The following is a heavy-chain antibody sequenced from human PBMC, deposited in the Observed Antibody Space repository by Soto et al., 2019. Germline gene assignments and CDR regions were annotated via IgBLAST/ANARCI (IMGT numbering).Heavy chain of an antibody. D-gene: IGHD3-3*01. CDR3: ASGYDFWSGYASWYYMDV. CDR2: INPNSGGT. Sequence: GASVKVSCKASGYTFTGYYMHWVRQAPGQGLEWMGWINPNSGGTNYAQKFQGWVTMTRDTSISTAYMELSRLRSDDTAVYYCASGYDFWSGYASWYYMDVWGKGTTVTVSS. V-gene: IGHV1-2*04. CDR1: GYTFTGYY. J-gene: IGHJ6*03.